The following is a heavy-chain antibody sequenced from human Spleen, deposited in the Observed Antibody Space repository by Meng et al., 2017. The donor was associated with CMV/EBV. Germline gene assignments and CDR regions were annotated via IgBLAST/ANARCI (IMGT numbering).Heavy chain of an antibody. V-gene: IGHV3-53*01. Sequence: GGSLRLSCAASGFTVSSNYMSWVRRAPGKGLEWVSLIYSGGSTYYADSVKGRFTISRDNSKNTLYLQMNSLRAEDTAVYYCAKEWSDNGMDVWGQGTTVTVSS. J-gene: IGHJ6*02. CDR2: IYSGGST. CDR3: AKEWSDNGMDV. D-gene: IGHD2-15*01. CDR1: GFTVSSNY.